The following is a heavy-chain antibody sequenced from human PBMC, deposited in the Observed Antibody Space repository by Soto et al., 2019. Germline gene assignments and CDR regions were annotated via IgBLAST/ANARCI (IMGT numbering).Heavy chain of an antibody. J-gene: IGHJ5*02. D-gene: IGHD2-2*01. CDR1: GYSFTSYW. Sequence: GESLKISCTGVGYSFTSYWIGWVCQMPGKGLEWMGIIYPGDSDTRYSPSFQGQVTISADKSITTAYLQWSSLKASDTAMYYCARGYCTTTICDPWFDPWGQGTLVTVSS. CDR2: IYPGDSDT. V-gene: IGHV5-51*01. CDR3: ARGYCTTTICDPWFDP.